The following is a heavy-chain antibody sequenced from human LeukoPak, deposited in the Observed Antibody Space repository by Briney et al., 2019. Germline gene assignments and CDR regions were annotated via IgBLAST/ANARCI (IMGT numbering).Heavy chain of an antibody. CDR2: IRYDGGNK. J-gene: IGHJ4*02. V-gene: IGHV3-30*02. CDR3: AKDHYSSGLDY. CDR1: GFTFSSYG. Sequence: GGSLRLSCAASGFTFSSYGMHWVRQAPGKGLEWVAFIRYDGGNKYYADSVKGRFTISRDNSKNTLYLQMNSLRAEDSAVYYCAKDHYSSGLDYWGQGTLVTVSS. D-gene: IGHD6-25*01.